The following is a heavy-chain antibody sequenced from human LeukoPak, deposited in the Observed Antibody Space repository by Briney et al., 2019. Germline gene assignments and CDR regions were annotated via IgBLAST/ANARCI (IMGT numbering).Heavy chain of an antibody. V-gene: IGHV3-30*04. CDR3: ARDLFPYSSSWPYFDY. CDR1: GLTFSSYA. CDR2: ISYDGSNK. J-gene: IGHJ4*02. Sequence: GGSLRLSCAASGLTFSSYAMHWVRQAPGKGLEWVAVISYDGSNKYYADSVKGRFTISRDNSKNTLYLQMNSLRAEDTAVYYCARDLFPYSSSWPYFDYWGQGTLVTVSS. D-gene: IGHD6-13*01.